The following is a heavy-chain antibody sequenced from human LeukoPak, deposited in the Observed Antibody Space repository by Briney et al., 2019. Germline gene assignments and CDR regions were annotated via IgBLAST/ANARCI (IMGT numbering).Heavy chain of an antibody. D-gene: IGHD2-2*01. CDR2: IYTSGST. CDR3: ARSRGYCSSTSCYPDNWFDP. Sequence: SETLSLTCTVSGGSISSGSYYWSWIRQPAGKGLEWIGRIYTSGSTNYNPSLKSRVTISVDTSKSQFSLKLSSVTAADTAVYYCARSRGYCSSTSCYPDNWFDPWGQGTLVTVSS. J-gene: IGHJ5*02. V-gene: IGHV4-61*02. CDR1: GGSISSGSYY.